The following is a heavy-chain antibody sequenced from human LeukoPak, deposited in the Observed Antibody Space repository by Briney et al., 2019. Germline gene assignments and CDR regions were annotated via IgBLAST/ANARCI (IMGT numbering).Heavy chain of an antibody. D-gene: IGHD3-9*01. CDR3: ARTPYDILTGNPFDY. Sequence: PSETLSLTCAVSGYSISSGYYWGWIRQPPGKGLEWIGSIYHSGSTYYNPSLKSRVTISVDTSKNQFSLKLSSVTAADTAVYYCARTPYDILTGNPFDYWGQGTLVTVSS. J-gene: IGHJ4*02. CDR2: IYHSGST. V-gene: IGHV4-38-2*01. CDR1: GYSISSGYY.